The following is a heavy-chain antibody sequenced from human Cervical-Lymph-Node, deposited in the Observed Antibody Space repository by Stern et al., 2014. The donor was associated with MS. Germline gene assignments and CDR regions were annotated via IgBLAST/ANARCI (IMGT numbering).Heavy chain of an antibody. Sequence: EVQLVESGAEVKKPGESLKISWKLSGYSFTIYYIAWVRQMPGKGLEVMGVICPYDSYTTYSPSFQGQVTISADKSITTAYLQWSSLRAADAAIYYCARHVQGFDYWGQGTLVTVSS. CDR3: ARHVQGFDY. CDR1: GYSFTIYY. J-gene: IGHJ4*02. V-gene: IGHV5-51*01. CDR2: ICPYDSYT.